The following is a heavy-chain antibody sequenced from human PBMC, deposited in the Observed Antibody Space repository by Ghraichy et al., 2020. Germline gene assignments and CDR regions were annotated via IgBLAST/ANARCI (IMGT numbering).Heavy chain of an antibody. D-gene: IGHD3-22*01. CDR3: ARDGDYYDSRGTVDL. CDR1: GYTFTGYG. CDR2: ISAYNGNT. J-gene: IGHJ2*01. Sequence: ASVKVSCKASGYTFTGYGISWVRQAPGQGLEWMGWISAYNGNTNYAQKLQGRVTMTTDTSTSTAYMELRSLRSDDTAVYYCARDGDYYDSRGTVDLWGRGTLVTVSS. V-gene: IGHV1-18*04.